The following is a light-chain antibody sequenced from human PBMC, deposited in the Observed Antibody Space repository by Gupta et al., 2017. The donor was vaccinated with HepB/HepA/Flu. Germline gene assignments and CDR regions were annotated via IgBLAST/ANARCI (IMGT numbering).Light chain of an antibody. CDR1: SNNVGNQG. J-gene: IGLJ2*01. CDR3: SGWDSSLSAYV. Sequence: QAGLTQPPSVSKGLRQTATLTCTGNSNNVGNQGAAWLQQHPGHPPKLLSDNNNNRPSGISERFAAYRAGKTASPIITVLQPEDEDDYYGSGWDSSLSAYVFGGGTKVTVL. CDR2: NNN. V-gene: IGLV10-54*04.